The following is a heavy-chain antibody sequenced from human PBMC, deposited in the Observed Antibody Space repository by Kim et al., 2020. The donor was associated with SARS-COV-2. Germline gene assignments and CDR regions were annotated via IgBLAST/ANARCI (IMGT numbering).Heavy chain of an antibody. V-gene: IGHV3-7*01. CDR3: ARDEVVSCYGRIVFYGLGV. CDR1: GFTFSTYW. Sequence: GGSLRLSCAASGFTFSTYWMTWVRQAPGKGLEWVANIKDDGSEKYYVDSVKGRFTISRDNSKNSLYMQMNSLGAEDTAVYYCARDEVVSCYGRIVFYGLGVWGQATTVTV. J-gene: IGHJ6*02. CDR2: IKDDGSEK. D-gene: IGHD2-2*01.